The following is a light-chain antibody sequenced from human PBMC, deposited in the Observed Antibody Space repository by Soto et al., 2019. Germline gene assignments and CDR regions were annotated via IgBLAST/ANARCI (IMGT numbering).Light chain of an antibody. Sequence: DIVMTQSPDSLAVSLGERATINCRSSQSVLYSSNNKNYLSWYQQKPGQPPKLLILWASTRESGVPDRFSGSGSGTDFTLTISSLQAEDVAVYYCQQYYRTPSTFGQGTKLEIK. J-gene: IGKJ2*01. V-gene: IGKV4-1*01. CDR2: WAS. CDR1: QSVLYSSNNKNY. CDR3: QQYYRTPST.